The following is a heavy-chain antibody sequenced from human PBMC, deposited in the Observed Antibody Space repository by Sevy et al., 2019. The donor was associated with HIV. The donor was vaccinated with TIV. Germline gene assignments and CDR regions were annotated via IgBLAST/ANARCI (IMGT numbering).Heavy chain of an antibody. D-gene: IGHD2-15*01. J-gene: IGHJ4*02. Sequence: GGSLRLSCAASGFTFSSYAMSWVRQAPGKGLEWVSAISGSGGSTYYADSVKGRFTISRDNSKNTLYLQVNSLRAEDTVVYYCAKGYCSGGTCYHFDYWGQGSLVTVSS. CDR3: AKGYCSGGTCYHFDY. V-gene: IGHV3-23*01. CDR2: ISGSGGST. CDR1: GFTFSSYA.